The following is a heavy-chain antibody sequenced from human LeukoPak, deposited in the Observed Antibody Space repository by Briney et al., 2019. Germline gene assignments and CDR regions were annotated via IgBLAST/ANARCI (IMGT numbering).Heavy chain of an antibody. CDR1: GGSLSSSPW. V-gene: IGHV4-4*02. CDR2: ISHSGTT. CDR3: AGVTMVRGVLD. Sequence: SETLSLTCAVSGGSLSSSPWWTWVRQPPGKGLEWIGEISHSGTTNYNPSLKSRVTTSVDKSKNLFSLRLTSVTAADTAIYYCAGVTMVRGVLDWGQGTLVTVSS. J-gene: IGHJ4*02. D-gene: IGHD3-10*01.